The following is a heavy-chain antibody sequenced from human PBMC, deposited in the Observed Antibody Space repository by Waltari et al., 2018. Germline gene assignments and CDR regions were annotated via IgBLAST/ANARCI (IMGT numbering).Heavy chain of an antibody. Sequence: EVQLVESGGGLVQPGGSLRLSCAASGFTFSSYWMSWVRQAPGKVLEWVANIKQDGSENYYVDSVKGRFTFSRDNAKNSLYLQMNSLRAEDTAVYYCARPYASGWYINFDYWGQGTLVTVSS. CDR1: GFTFSSYW. D-gene: IGHD6-19*01. CDR2: IKQDGSEN. V-gene: IGHV3-7*01. CDR3: ARPYASGWYINFDY. J-gene: IGHJ4*02.